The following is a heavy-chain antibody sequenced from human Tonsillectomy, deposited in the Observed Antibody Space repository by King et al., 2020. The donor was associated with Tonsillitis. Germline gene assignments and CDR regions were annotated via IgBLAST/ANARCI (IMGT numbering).Heavy chain of an antibody. Sequence: VQLVESGGGVVQPGRSLRLSCAASGFTFSSYGMHWVRQAPGKGLEWVSVISYDGGNKYYADSVKGRFTISRDNSKNTLYLQINSLRADDTAVYYCAKDRGDVDPGSYGMDVWGHGTTVTVSS. CDR2: ISYDGGNK. D-gene: IGHD5-18*01. J-gene: IGHJ6*02. CDR1: GFTFSSYG. CDR3: AKDRGDVDPGSYGMDV. V-gene: IGHV3-30*18.